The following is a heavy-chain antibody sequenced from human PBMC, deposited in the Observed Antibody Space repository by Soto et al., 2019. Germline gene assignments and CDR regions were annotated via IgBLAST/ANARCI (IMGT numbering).Heavy chain of an antibody. CDR2: INAGNGNT. Sequence: QVQLVQSGAEVKKPGASVKVSCKASGYTFTSYAMHWVRQAPGQRLEWMGWINAGNGNTKYSQKFQVRVTITRDTAAGTAYLDRSSVRFEAAALYCCASEIRYYGSGSYPPASDYGGQGTLVTVSS. CDR1: GYTFTSYA. CDR3: ASEIRYYGSGSYPPASDY. V-gene: IGHV1-3*01. J-gene: IGHJ4*02. D-gene: IGHD3-10*01.